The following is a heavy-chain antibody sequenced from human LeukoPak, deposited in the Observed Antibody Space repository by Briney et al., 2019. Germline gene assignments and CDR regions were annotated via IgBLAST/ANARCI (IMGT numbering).Heavy chain of an antibody. Sequence: SETLSLTCSVSGGSISSYYWSWIRQPPGKGLEWIGYIYYSGSTNYNPSLKSRVTISVDTSKNQFSLKLSSVTAADTAVYYCARGGYSYGYGWFDPWGQGTLVTVSS. J-gene: IGHJ5*02. D-gene: IGHD5-18*01. CDR2: IYYSGST. CDR1: GGSISSYY. V-gene: IGHV4-59*01. CDR3: ARGGYSYGYGWFDP.